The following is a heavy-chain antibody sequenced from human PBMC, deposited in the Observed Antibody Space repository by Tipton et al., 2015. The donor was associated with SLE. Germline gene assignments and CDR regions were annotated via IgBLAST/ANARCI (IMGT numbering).Heavy chain of an antibody. CDR2: INYSGNT. Sequence: TLSLTCTVSGGSISGYYWNWIRQPPGKGLEWVGYINYSGNTNYNPSLKSRVTISVDTSKTHFSLRLNSVTAADTAVYFCARGGLGSVLRGSLYFGSWGQGPLVPVSS. D-gene: IGHD6-25*01. J-gene: IGHJ4*02. CDR1: GGSISGYY. CDR3: ARGGLGSVLRGSLYFGS. V-gene: IGHV4-59*12.